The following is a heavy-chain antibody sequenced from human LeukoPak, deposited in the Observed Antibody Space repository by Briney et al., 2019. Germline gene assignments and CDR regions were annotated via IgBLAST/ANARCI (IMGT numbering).Heavy chain of an antibody. J-gene: IGHJ6*03. CDR1: GFIFSSYA. CDR3: AKMRGQYYHSYYMDA. Sequence: GGSLRLSCAASGFIFSSYAMSWVRQAPGKGLEWISYGGSGGSTYYADSVKGRFTVSRDNSKSTLYLQMNSLTAEDTAVYYCAKMRGQYYHSYYMDAWGKGTTVTVSS. CDR2: GGSGGST. V-gene: IGHV3-23*01.